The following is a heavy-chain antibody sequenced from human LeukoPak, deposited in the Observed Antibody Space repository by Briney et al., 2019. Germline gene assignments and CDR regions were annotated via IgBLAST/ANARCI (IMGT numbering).Heavy chain of an antibody. J-gene: IGHJ4*02. CDR2: ISGGGNT. Sequence: GGSLRLSCAASGXTVSSSYMSWVRQAPGKGLEWISFISGGGNTFYADSVKGRFTISRDNSKNTLYLQMNSLRAEDTAVYFCARGNWNDRDFDYWGQGTLVTVSS. D-gene: IGHD1-20*01. CDR3: ARGNWNDRDFDY. V-gene: IGHV3-53*01. CDR1: GXTVSSSY.